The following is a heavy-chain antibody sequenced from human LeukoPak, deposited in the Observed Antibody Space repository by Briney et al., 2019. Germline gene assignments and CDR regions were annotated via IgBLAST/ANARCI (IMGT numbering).Heavy chain of an antibody. CDR1: GGSISSYY. V-gene: IGHV4-59*12. CDR2: IYYSGST. CDR3: ARVRYSSSWYGDN. Sequence: PSETLSLTCTVSGGSISSYYWSWIRQPPGKGLEWIGYIYYSGSTNYNPSLKSRVTISVDTSKNQFSLKLSSVTAADTAVYYCARVRYSSSWYGDNWGQGTLVTVSS. J-gene: IGHJ4*02. D-gene: IGHD6-13*01.